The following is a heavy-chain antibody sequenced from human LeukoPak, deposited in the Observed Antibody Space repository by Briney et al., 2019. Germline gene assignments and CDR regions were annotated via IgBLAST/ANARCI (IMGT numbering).Heavy chain of an antibody. Sequence: SGTLSLTCTVSGGSISSYYWSWIRQPAGKGLEWIGRIYTSGSTNYNPSLKSRVTMSVDTSKNQFSLKLSSVTAADTAVYYCARGVYYDFWSGYTQSVYYFDYWGQGTLVTVSS. CDR2: IYTSGST. J-gene: IGHJ4*02. D-gene: IGHD3-3*01. CDR1: GGSISSYY. V-gene: IGHV4-4*07. CDR3: ARGVYYDFWSGYTQSVYYFDY.